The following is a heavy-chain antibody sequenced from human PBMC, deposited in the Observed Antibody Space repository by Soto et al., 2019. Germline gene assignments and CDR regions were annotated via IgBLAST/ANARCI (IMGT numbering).Heavy chain of an antibody. Sequence: EVQLVESGGGLVQPGGSLRLSCADSGFTFSSYDMHWVRQAPGKGLEYISAISSNGGITYYANSVKGRFTISRDNSKNVMFLQMGSLRAEDMAVYYCVRDTSFDYWGQGTLVTVSS. CDR1: GFTFSSYD. J-gene: IGHJ4*02. CDR3: VRDTSFDY. V-gene: IGHV3-64*01. D-gene: IGHD3-16*01. CDR2: ISSNGGIT.